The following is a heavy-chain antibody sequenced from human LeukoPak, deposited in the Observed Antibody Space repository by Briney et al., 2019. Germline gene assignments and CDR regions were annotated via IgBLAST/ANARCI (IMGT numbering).Heavy chain of an antibody. CDR1: GDSISSGTYY. J-gene: IGHJ4*02. Sequence: SETLSLTCSVSGDSISSGTYYWSWIRQPPGKGLEWIGYIYYSGSTNYNPSLKSRVTISVDTSKNQFSLKLSSVTAADTAVYYCARDLDRIGFFDYWGQGTLVTVSS. CDR2: IYYSGST. V-gene: IGHV4-61*01. D-gene: IGHD3-3*01. CDR3: ARDLDRIGFFDY.